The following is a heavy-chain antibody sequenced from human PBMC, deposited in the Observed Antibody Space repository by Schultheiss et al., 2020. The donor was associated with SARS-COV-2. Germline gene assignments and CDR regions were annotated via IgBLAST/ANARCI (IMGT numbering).Heavy chain of an antibody. CDR2: ISWNSGSI. V-gene: IGHV3-9*01. J-gene: IGHJ4*02. CDR3: AKEVGGLELGPLDY. Sequence: GGSLRLSCAASGFTFSSYAMHWVRQAPGKGLEWVSGISWNSGSIGYADSVKGRFTISRDNAKNSLYLQMNSLRAEDTALYYCAKEVGGLELGPLDYWGQGTLVTVSS. CDR1: GFTFSSYA. D-gene: IGHD1-7*01.